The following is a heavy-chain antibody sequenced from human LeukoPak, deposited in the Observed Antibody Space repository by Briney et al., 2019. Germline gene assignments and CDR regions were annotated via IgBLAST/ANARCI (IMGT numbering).Heavy chain of an antibody. CDR2: IYYSGST. CDR3: AREAEAKYSNYVDY. Sequence: SQTLSLTCTVSGGSISSGSYYWSWIRQPAGRGLEWIEYIYYSGSTNYNPSLKSRVTISVDTSKNQFSLKLSSVTAADTAVYYCAREAEAKYSNYVDYWGQGTLVTVSS. D-gene: IGHD4-11*01. V-gene: IGHV4-61*10. J-gene: IGHJ4*02. CDR1: GGSISSGSYY.